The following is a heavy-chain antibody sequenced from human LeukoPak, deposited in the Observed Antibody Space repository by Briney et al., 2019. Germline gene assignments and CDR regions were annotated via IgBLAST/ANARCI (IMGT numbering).Heavy chain of an antibody. CDR2: IYYSGST. CDR3: ARHRGIAAAGANWFDP. Sequence: SETLSLTCTVSGGSISSYYWSWIRQPPGEGLEWIGYIYYSGSTNYNPSLESRVTISVDTSKNQFSLKLSSVTAADTAVYYCARHRGIAAAGANWFDPWGQGTLVTVSS. V-gene: IGHV4-59*08. J-gene: IGHJ5*02. D-gene: IGHD6-13*01. CDR1: GGSISSYY.